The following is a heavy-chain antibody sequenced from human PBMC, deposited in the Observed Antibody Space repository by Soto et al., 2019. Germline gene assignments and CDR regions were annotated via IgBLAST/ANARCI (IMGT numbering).Heavy chain of an antibody. V-gene: IGHV3-30*18. CDR2: ISSDGGNK. D-gene: IGHD6-13*01. CDR3: AKDAAAAGTFDY. Sequence: QVQLVESGGGAVQPGRSLRLACAPSGFTFSSYAMQWVRQAPGKGLEWVGVISSDGGNKYYGDFVKGRFTISRDNSKNILYLQMNSLRAEDTAVYYCAKDAAAAGTFDYWGQGTLVTVSS. J-gene: IGHJ4*02. CDR1: GFTFSSYA.